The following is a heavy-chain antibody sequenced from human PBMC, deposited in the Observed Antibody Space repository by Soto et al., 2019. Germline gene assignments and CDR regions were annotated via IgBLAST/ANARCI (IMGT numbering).Heavy chain of an antibody. D-gene: IGHD3-3*01. Sequence: SVKVSCKASGGTFSSYAISWVRQAPGQGLEWMGGIIPIFGTANYAQKFQGRVTITADESTSTAYMELSSLRSEDTAVYYCASSAVLRFLEWLTTGPYYYYGMDVWGQGTTVTVSS. CDR2: IIPIFGTA. V-gene: IGHV1-69*13. CDR3: ASSAVLRFLEWLTTGPYYYYGMDV. J-gene: IGHJ6*02. CDR1: GGTFSSYA.